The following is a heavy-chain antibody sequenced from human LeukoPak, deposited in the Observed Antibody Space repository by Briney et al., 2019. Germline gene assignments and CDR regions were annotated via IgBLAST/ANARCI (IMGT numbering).Heavy chain of an antibody. CDR1: GYTFSTYG. J-gene: IGHJ5*02. Sequence: GASVKVSCTASGYTFSTYGITWVRQAPGQGLEWMGWISAYNGNTNYAQKLQGRVTMTTDTSTSTAYMELRSLRSDDTAVYYCAAVVAALDGFDPWGQGTLVTVSS. CDR3: AAVVAALDGFDP. V-gene: IGHV1-18*01. D-gene: IGHD2-15*01. CDR2: ISAYNGNT.